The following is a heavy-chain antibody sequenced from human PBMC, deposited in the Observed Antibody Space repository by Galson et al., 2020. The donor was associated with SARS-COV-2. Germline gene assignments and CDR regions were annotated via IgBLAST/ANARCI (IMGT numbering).Heavy chain of an antibody. Sequence: GGSLRLSCAASEFTFSSYTMHWVRQAPGKGLEWVAVISYDGSNKYYADSVKGRFTISRDNSKNTLYLQMNSLRAEDTAVYYCARAVVPPSSWIGNYYYGMDVWGQGAVVTVS. CDR2: ISYDGSNK. V-gene: IGHV3-30*04. CDR3: ARAVVPPSSWIGNYYYGMDV. J-gene: IGHJ6*02. D-gene: IGHD2-2*01. CDR1: EFTFSSYT.